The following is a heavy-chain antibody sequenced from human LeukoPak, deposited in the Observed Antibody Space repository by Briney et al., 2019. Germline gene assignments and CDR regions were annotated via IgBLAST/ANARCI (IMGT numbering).Heavy chain of an antibody. J-gene: IGHJ4*02. Sequence: SETLSLTCTFSSGSRSSYYWSWIRQTPGKGLECIGRIHASGTTKYNPSLERRVTMSLDTPKNSFSLKLRSVTAADTAVYYCARGDGYTYSLDYWGQGILVTVSS. CDR2: IHASGTT. V-gene: IGHV4-4*07. CDR3: ARGDGYTYSLDY. CDR1: SGSRSSYY. D-gene: IGHD5-24*01.